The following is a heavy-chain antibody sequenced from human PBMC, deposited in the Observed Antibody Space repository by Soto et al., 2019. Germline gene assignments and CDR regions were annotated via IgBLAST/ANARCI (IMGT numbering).Heavy chain of an antibody. CDR2: ISYDGSDK. CDR1: GFTFSNYG. J-gene: IGHJ6*02. CDR3: AKVTGYCSSSSCRRDYYYYYGMDV. V-gene: IGHV3-30*18. D-gene: IGHD2-2*01. Sequence: QVQLVESGGGMVQPGRSLRLSCAASGFTFSNYGMHWVRQAPGKGLEWVAVISYDGSDKYYADSVKGRFTISRDNSKNSLYLQMNSLRAEDTAVYYCAKVTGYCSSSSCRRDYYYYYGMDVWCQGPTVTVS.